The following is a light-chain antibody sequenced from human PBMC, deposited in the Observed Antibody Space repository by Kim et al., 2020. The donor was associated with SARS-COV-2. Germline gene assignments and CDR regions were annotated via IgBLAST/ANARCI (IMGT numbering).Light chain of an antibody. CDR2: DVN. CDR1: SSDLGFYNY. Sequence: GRSITAPRTGTSSDLGFYNYVTWYTQHPGKAPKLMLYDVNKWPSGVSNRFSGSKSGNTASLTISGLQAEDEADYYCCSYTTSSTFVFGTGTKVTVL. J-gene: IGLJ1*01. V-gene: IGLV2-14*04. CDR3: CSYTTSSTFV.